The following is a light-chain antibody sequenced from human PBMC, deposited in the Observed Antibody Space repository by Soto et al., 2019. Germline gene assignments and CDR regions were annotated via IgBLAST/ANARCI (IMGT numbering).Light chain of an antibody. CDR3: QQYNTWPGT. CDR1: QSVSSK. V-gene: IGKV3-15*01. CDR2: GAS. J-gene: IGKJ1*01. Sequence: EIVLTQSPGTLSVSPGERATLSCRASQSVSSKLAWYQQKPGQAPRLLFFGASTGATGIPARFSGSGSETEFTLAISSLQSEDFAVYYCQQYNTWPGTFGQGTKVEIQ.